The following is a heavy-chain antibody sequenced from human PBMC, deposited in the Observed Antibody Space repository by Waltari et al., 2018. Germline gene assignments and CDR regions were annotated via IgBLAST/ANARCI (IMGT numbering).Heavy chain of an antibody. V-gene: IGHV3-48*03. CDR3: ATRYGSSSMDY. CDR2: ISSRLNTI. Sequence: EVQLVESGGGVVQTGGYLRLSCAAPGFTFSNYEMNWVRQAPGKGLEWIASISSRLNTIYYADSVKGRFTISRDNAKNSLHLQMNSLRAEDTAVYYCATRYGSSSMDYWGQGTLVTVSS. J-gene: IGHJ4*02. CDR1: GFTFSNYE. D-gene: IGHD6-6*01.